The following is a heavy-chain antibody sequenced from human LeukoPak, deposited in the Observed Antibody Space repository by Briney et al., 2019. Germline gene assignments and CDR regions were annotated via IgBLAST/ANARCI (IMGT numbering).Heavy chain of an antibody. V-gene: IGHV3-30*18. CDR3: AKDRRRWEVPYFFDY. Sequence: PGGSLRLSWAASGFTFSSYGIRWVREAPHKGLGWVAVISYDGSNKYSADSVRARFPISGENSKNTLYLQMNILRAEDRAVYYCAKDRRRWEVPYFFDYWGQGTLVTVSS. D-gene: IGHD1-26*01. J-gene: IGHJ4*02. CDR1: GFTFSSYG. CDR2: ISYDGSNK.